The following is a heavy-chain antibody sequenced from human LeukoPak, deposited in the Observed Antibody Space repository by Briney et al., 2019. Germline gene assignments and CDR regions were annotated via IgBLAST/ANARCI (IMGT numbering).Heavy chain of an antibody. Sequence: PGGSLRLSCAASGFTFSSYAMSWVRQAPGKGLEWVSAISGSGGSTYYADSVKGRFTISRDNSKDTLYLQMNSLRAEDTAVYYCAKGLYSSSWFTPGDDYWGQGTLVTVSS. CDR3: AKGLYSSSWFTPGDDY. D-gene: IGHD6-13*01. V-gene: IGHV3-23*01. CDR2: ISGSGGST. J-gene: IGHJ4*02. CDR1: GFTFSSYA.